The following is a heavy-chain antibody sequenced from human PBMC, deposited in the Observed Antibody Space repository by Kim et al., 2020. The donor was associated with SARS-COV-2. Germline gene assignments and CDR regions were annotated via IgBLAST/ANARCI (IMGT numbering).Heavy chain of an antibody. D-gene: IGHD6-19*01. CDR2: ISGSGGST. V-gene: IGHV3-23*01. Sequence: GGSLRLSCAASGFTFSSYAMSWVRQAPGKGLEWVSGISGSGGSTFYADSVKGRFTISRDNSKNTLYLQMNSLRAEDTAVYYCAKGREQWLVPSDYWGQGTLVTVSS. CDR1: GFTFSSYA. J-gene: IGHJ4*02. CDR3: AKGREQWLVPSDY.